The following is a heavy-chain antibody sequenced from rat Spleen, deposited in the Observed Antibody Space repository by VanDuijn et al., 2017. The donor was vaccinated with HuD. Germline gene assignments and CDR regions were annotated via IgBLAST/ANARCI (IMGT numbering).Heavy chain of an antibody. D-gene: IGHD1-1*01. J-gene: IGHJ3*01. CDR2: IWAGGGI. Sequence: QVQLKESGPGLVQPSQTLSLSCTVSGFSLTTYHVSWVRQPPGKSLVWMGTIWAGGGINYNSAVQSRLSISRDTSKSQVFLKMNSLQPEDTGTYYCARHDYSGDVDFEYWGQGTLVTVSS. CDR3: ARHDYSGDVDFEY. CDR1: GFSLTTYH. V-gene: IGHV2-72*01.